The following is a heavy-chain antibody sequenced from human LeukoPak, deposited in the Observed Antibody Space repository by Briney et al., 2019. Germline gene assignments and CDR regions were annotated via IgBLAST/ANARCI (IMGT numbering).Heavy chain of an antibody. Sequence: PSQTLSLTCAVSGGSISSGGYSWSWIRQPPGKGLEWIGEINHSGSTNYNPSLKSRVTISVDTSKNQFSLKLSSVTAADTAVYYCARDVDTAMVLFHYGMDVWGQGTTVTVSS. CDR3: ARDVDTAMVLFHYGMDV. CDR2: INHSGST. V-gene: IGHV4-30-2*01. J-gene: IGHJ6*02. D-gene: IGHD5-18*01. CDR1: GGSISSGGYS.